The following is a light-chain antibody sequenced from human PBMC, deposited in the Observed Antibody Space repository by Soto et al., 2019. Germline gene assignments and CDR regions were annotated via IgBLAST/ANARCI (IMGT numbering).Light chain of an antibody. CDR3: SSFRSGSTL. CDR1: SSDVGGYNY. CDR2: EVS. V-gene: IGLV2-14*01. J-gene: IGLJ1*01. Sequence: QSALTQPASVSGSPGQSITISCTGTSSDVGGYNYVSWYQQHPGKAPKLMIYEVSNRPSGVSNRFSGSKSGNTASLTISGLQAADEADYYCSSFRSGSTLFGTGTKVTVL.